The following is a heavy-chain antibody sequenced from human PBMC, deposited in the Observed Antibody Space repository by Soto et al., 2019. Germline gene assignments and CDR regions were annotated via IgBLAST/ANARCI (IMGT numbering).Heavy chain of an antibody. CDR3: ARGPHYYDRYFAF. CDR2: ILAIFGTP. V-gene: IGHV1-69*12. D-gene: IGHD3-22*01. J-gene: IGHJ4*02. Sequence: QVQLVQSGAEVKKPGSSVKVSCKASGGIFRSNAISWVRQAPGQGPEWMGGILAIFGTPNYAPTFQGRITMTADEVTSTVSLALPSLRSDAPGVYSCARGPHYYDRYFAFWGQGTLVTVSS. CDR1: GGIFRSNA.